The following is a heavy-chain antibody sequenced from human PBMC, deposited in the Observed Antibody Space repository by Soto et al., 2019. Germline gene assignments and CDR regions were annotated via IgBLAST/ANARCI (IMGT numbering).Heavy chain of an antibody. J-gene: IGHJ3*02. CDR3: AKVKWRHCSSTSCYAFDI. V-gene: IGHV3-23*01. Sequence: GGSLRLSCAASGFTFSSYAMSWVRQAPGKGLEWVSAISGSGGSTYYADSVKGRFTISRDNSKYTLYLQMNSLRAEDTAVYYCAKVKWRHCSSTSCYAFDIWGQGTMVTVSS. CDR1: GFTFSSYA. CDR2: ISGSGGST. D-gene: IGHD2-2*01.